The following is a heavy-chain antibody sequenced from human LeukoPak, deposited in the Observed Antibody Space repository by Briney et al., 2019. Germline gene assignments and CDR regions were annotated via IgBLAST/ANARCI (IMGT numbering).Heavy chain of an antibody. CDR2: IYYSGST. CDR3: ARLRYSGYGRYYFDY. V-gene: IGHV4-59*08. J-gene: IGHJ4*02. CDR1: GGSISSYY. D-gene: IGHD5-12*01. Sequence: SETLSLTCTVSGGSISSYYWSWIRQPPGKGLEWIGYIYYSGSTNYNPSLKSRVTISVDTSKNQFSLKLSSVTAADTAVYYCARLRYSGYGRYYFDYWGQGTLVTVPS.